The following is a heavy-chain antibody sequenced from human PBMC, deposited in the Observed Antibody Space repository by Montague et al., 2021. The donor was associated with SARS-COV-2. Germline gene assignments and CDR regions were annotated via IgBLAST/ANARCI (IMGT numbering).Heavy chain of an antibody. D-gene: IGHD2-2*01. J-gene: IGHJ6*02. V-gene: IGHV4-34*01. CDR1: GGSLSGYY. CDR2: ISNSGST. Sequence: SETLSLTCAVYGGSLSGYYWSWVRQPPGAGLERIAEISNSGSTSSNPSLKRRVTISVDTSTNQFSLTLNPATATDTAVYYCARVPYRLLFVPRYHGMDVWGRGTTVTVSS. CDR3: ARVPYRLLFVPRYHGMDV.